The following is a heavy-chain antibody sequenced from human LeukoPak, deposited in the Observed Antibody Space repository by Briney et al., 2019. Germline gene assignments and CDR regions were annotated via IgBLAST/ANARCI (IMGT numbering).Heavy chain of an antibody. Sequence: GGSLRLSCAASGFTLSSYAMSWVRQGPGKGLEWVSAISVSGNTYHADSVKGRFTISRDSSKNTLYLQMNSLRAEDMAVYYCARVAARVSLDYWGQGTLVTVSS. D-gene: IGHD2-15*01. CDR1: GFTLSSYA. CDR2: ISVSGNT. J-gene: IGHJ4*02. CDR3: ARVAARVSLDY. V-gene: IGHV3-23*01.